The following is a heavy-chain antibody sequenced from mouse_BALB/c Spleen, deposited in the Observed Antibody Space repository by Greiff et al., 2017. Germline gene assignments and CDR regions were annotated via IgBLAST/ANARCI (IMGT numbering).Heavy chain of an antibody. CDR1: GFTFSSYT. Sequence: DVKLVESGGGLVKPGGSLKLSCAASGFTFSSYTMSWVRQTPEKRLEWVATISSGGSYTYYPDSVKGRFTISRDNAKNTLYLQMSSLKSEDTAMYYCTRDRYGNCVSAMDYWGQGTSVTVSS. J-gene: IGHJ4*01. CDR3: TRDRYGNCVSAMDY. V-gene: IGHV5-6-4*01. CDR2: ISSGGSYT. D-gene: IGHD2-10*02.